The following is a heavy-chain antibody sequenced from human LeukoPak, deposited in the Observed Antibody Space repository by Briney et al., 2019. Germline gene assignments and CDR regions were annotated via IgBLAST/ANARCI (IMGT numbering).Heavy chain of an antibody. J-gene: IGHJ4*02. CDR2: IRSSSSSI. V-gene: IGHV3-21*01. CDR1: GFTFHTFT. Sequence: KPGGSLRLSCAASGFTFHTFTMNWVRQAPGKGLEWVSAIRSSSSSIYYADSVKGRFTISRDNSKNSLYLQMNSLTAEDTAVYYCARAGSETSPVDYWGRGTLVFVSS. CDR3: ARAGSETSPVDY.